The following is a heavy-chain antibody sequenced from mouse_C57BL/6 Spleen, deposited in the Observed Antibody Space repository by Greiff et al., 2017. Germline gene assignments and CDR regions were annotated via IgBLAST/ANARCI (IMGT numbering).Heavy chain of an antibody. CDR2: IDPSDSYT. V-gene: IGHV1-69*01. J-gene: IGHJ3*01. CDR1: GYTFTSYW. Sequence: VQLQQSGAELVMPGASVKLSCKASGYTFTSYWMHWVKQRPGQGLEWIGEIDPSDSYTNYNQKFKGKSTLTVDKSSSTAYMQLSSLTSEDSAVYYCARGELRRAWFAYWGQGTLVTVSA. CDR3: ARGELRRAWFAY. D-gene: IGHD3-2*02.